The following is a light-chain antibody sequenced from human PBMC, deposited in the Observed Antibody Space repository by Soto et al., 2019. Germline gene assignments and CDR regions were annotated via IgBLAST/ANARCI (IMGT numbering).Light chain of an antibody. V-gene: IGKV1-6*01. CDR3: QQDYSYPLT. CDR1: QGIRND. CDR2: AAS. J-gene: IGKJ4*01. Sequence: AIQMTQSPSSLSASVGDRVTLTCRASQGIRNDLGWYQQKPGKAPNLLIYAASRLQIGFPSRFSGSGSGTDFTLTISSLRPEDSATYYCQQDYSYPLTFGGGTKVEI.